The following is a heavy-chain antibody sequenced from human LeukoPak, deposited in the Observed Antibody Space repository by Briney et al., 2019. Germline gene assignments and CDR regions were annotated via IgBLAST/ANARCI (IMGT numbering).Heavy chain of an antibody. Sequence: MPSETLSLTCTVSGGSISSSRYYWGWIRQPPGNGLEWIGTIYYSGTTYYSPPLKSRVTISVDTSKNQFSLKLTSVTAADTAVYYCATDLLYGDYTGWFGYWGQGTLVTVSS. V-gene: IGHV4-39*07. CDR2: IYYSGTT. CDR1: GGSISSSRYY. J-gene: IGHJ4*02. CDR3: ATDLLYGDYTGWFGY. D-gene: IGHD4-17*01.